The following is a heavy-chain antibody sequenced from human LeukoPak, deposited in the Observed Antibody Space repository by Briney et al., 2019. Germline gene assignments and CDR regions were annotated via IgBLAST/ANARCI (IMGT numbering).Heavy chain of an antibody. CDR1: GFTFSSYA. D-gene: IGHD2-21*02. V-gene: IGHV3-23*01. J-gene: IGHJ4*02. CDR3: AKDRGSPVVVTAFDY. Sequence: QPGGSLRLSCAASGFTFSSYAMSWVRHAPGKGLEWVSTISGSGGSTYNADSVKGRFTISRDNSKNTLYLQMNSLRAEDTAVYYCAKDRGSPVVVTAFDYWGQGTLVTVSS. CDR2: ISGSGGST.